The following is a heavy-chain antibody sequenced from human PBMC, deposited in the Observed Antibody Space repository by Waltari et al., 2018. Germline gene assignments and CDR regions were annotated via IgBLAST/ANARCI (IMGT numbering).Heavy chain of an antibody. J-gene: IGHJ6*02. Sequence: EEQLVESGGGLIQPGESLRVSCAVSGFTFSRYWMNWVHQGPGKGLVGVARINSDGRDTSYADSVKGRCTISRDNAKNTVYLQMKSLRVEDTAVYYCARMARKTYSSPVAGRDYYYGMDVWGLGTTVTVSS. CDR2: INSDGRDT. CDR3: ARMARKTYSSPVAGRDYYYGMDV. V-gene: IGHV3-74*01. D-gene: IGHD6-13*01. CDR1: GFTFSRYW.